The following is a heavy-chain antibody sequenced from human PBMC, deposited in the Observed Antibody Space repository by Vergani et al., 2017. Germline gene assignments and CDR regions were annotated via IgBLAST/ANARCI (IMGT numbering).Heavy chain of an antibody. Sequence: QVQLVQSGAEVKKPGASVKVSCKASGYTFTSYYMHWVRQAPGQGLEWMGIINPSGGSTSYAQKFQGRATMTRDTSTSTVYMELSSLRSEGTAVDYCARGGHEAIGGGGLWLPSSCWGEGALVTVSS. CDR1: GYTFTSYY. D-gene: IGHD5-18*01. CDR3: ARGGHEAIGGGGLWLPSSC. J-gene: IGHJ4*02. CDR2: INPSGGST. V-gene: IGHV1-46*01.